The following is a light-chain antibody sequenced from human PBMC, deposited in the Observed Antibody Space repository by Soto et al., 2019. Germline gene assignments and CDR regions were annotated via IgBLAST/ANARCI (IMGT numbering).Light chain of an antibody. CDR1: QSIGSY. Sequence: EIVLTQSPATLSLSLGERATLSCRASQSIGSYLAWYQHKLGQPPRLLIYDASNRATGIPVRFSGSGSGTDFTLTISSLEPEDFAVYYCQQRSTWPPFSFGPGPQMGIK. V-gene: IGKV3-11*01. CDR2: DAS. CDR3: QQRSTWPPFS. J-gene: IGKJ3*01.